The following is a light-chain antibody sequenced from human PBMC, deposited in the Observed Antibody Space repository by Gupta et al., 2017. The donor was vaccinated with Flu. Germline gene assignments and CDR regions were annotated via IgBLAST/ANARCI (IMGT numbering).Light chain of an antibody. V-gene: IGLV2-11*01. Sequence: QSALTQPRSVSGSPGQSVTISCTGTSSDVGGYNYVSWYQQHPVKAPKLMIYDGRKRPSGVPDRFSGSKAGNTASLTISGLQAEEEADYYCCSYAGSDTLVFGGGTKLTVL. CDR3: CSYAGSDTLV. CDR1: SSDVGGYNY. CDR2: DGR. J-gene: IGLJ3*02.